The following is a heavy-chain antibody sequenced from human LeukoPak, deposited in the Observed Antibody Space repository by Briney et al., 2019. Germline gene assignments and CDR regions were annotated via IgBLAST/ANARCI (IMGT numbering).Heavy chain of an antibody. CDR3: ARDYDGGYMDV. Sequence: GGSLRLSCAASGFTFSSYSMNWVRQAPGKGLEWVSYISSSSSTIYYADSVKGRFTISRDNAKNSLYLQMNSLRAEDTAVYYCARDYDGGYMDVWGKGTTVTVSS. D-gene: IGHD3-3*01. J-gene: IGHJ6*03. CDR1: GFTFSSYS. CDR2: ISSSSSTI. V-gene: IGHV3-48*04.